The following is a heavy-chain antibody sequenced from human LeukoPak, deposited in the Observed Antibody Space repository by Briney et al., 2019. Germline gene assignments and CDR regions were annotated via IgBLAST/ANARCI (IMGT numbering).Heavy chain of an antibody. D-gene: IGHD6-6*01. Sequence: SETLSLTCTVSGGSISSSSYYWGWIRQPPGKGLEWIGSIYYSGSTYYNPSLKSRVTISVDTSKNQFSLKLSSVTAADTAVYYCARPILAGITAPFDYWGQGTLVTVSS. CDR1: GGSISSSSYY. V-gene: IGHV4-39*01. CDR3: ARPILAGITAPFDY. J-gene: IGHJ4*02. CDR2: IYYSGST.